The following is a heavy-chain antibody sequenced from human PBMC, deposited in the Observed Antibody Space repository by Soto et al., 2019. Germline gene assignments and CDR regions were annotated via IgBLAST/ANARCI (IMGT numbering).Heavy chain of an antibody. V-gene: IGHV1-3*04. CDR1: GYTFTSYS. CDR3: ARGACSGGGCYSFYSGY. D-gene: IGHD2-15*01. J-gene: IGHJ4*02. CDR2: INTGKDNT. Sequence: VQLAQSGAEMRKPGTSVKVSCKTSGYTFTSYSIHWVRQAPGESLEWMGWINTGKDNTEYSQKFQGRVSITRDTSATTAYMELSSLRSEDTAVYFCARGACSGGGCYSFYSGYWGQGTLVSVSS.